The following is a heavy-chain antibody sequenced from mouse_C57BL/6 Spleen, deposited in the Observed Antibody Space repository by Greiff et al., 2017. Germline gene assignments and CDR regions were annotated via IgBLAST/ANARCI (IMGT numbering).Heavy chain of an antibody. J-gene: IGHJ1*03. CDR1: GYTFTSYW. CDR3: ARGGGRDWYFDG. CDR2: INPSNGGT. D-gene: IGHD3-3*01. Sequence: VQLQQPGTELVKPGASVKLSCKASGYTFTSYWMHWVKQRPGQGLEWIGNINPSNGGTNYNEKFKSKVTLTVDNSSSTAYMQLSSLTSEDSAVYYCARGGGRDWYFDGWGTGTTVTVSS. V-gene: IGHV1-53*01.